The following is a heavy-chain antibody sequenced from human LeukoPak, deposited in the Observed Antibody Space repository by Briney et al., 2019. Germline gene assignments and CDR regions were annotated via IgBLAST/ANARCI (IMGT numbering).Heavy chain of an antibody. V-gene: IGHV4-34*01. CDR1: GGSFSGYY. D-gene: IGHD3-10*01. CDR3: ARRRTYYYGSGSPFDY. Sequence: PSETLSLTCAVYGGSFSGYYWSWIRQPPGKGLEWIGEINHSGGTNYNPSLKSRVTISVDTSKNQFSLKLSSVTAADTAVYYCARRRTYYYGSGSPFDYWGQETLVTVSS. CDR2: INHSGGT. J-gene: IGHJ4*02.